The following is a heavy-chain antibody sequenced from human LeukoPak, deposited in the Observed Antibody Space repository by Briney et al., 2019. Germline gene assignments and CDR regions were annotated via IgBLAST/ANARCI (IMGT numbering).Heavy chain of an antibody. CDR3: ARVDDYYDSSGYYYGQSFDY. V-gene: IGHV4-59*01. CDR1: GGSISSYY. CDR2: IYYSGGT. J-gene: IGHJ4*02. Sequence: SETLSLTCTVSGGSISSYYWSWIRQPPGKGLEWIGYIYYSGGTNYNPSLKSRVTISVDTSKNQFSLKLSSVTAADTAVYYCARVDDYYDSSGYYYGQSFDYWGQGTLVTVSS. D-gene: IGHD3-22*01.